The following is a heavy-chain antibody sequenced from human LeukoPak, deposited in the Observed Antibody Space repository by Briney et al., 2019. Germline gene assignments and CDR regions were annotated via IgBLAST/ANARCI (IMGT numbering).Heavy chain of an antibody. J-gene: IGHJ4*02. CDR1: GGSISSYY. CDR3: ARGSLEWLLTQRYSGYFDY. D-gene: IGHD3-3*01. V-gene: IGHV4-59*01. CDR2: IYYSGST. Sequence: SSETLSLTCTVSGGSISSYYWSWIRQPPGKGLEWIGYIYYSGSTNYNPSLKSRVTISVDTSKNQFSLKLSSVTAADTAVYYCARGSLEWLLTQRYSGYFDYWGQGTLVTVSS.